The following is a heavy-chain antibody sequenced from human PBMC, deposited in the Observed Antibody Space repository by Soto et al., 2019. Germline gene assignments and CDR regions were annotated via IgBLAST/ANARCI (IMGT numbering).Heavy chain of an antibody. J-gene: IGHJ4*02. CDR1: VYTLTVYL. Sequence: SAKLTSKGAVYTLTVYLISCRRQTPGQGLEWMGWISAYNGNTNYAQKLQGRVTMTTDTSTSTAYMELRSLRSDDTAVYYCARVLPTKTMITFGGVISYWGQGTLVTVSS. CDR3: ARVLPTKTMITFGGVISY. CDR2: ISAYNGNT. V-gene: IGHV1-18*01. D-gene: IGHD3-16*01.